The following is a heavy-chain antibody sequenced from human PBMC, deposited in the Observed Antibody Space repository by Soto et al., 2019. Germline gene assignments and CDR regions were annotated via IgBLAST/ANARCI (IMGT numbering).Heavy chain of an antibody. CDR2: AIPIFVII. CDR3: AILTPITGVY. CDR1: GGSLSTCT. V-gene: IGHV1-69*17. Sequence: GAPVKVSCKVSGGSLSTCTLPWGRQAPRTSLDWLGGAIPIFVIINYAQKFQGSVTITADRSTTTAYMELISLRSDDSAVYYCAILTPITGVYWGQGAQVTVSS. D-gene: IGHD5-12*01. J-gene: IGHJ4*02.